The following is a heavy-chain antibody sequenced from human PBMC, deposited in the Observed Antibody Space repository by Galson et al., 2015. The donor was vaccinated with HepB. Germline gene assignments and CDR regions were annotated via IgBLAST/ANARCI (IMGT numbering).Heavy chain of an antibody. J-gene: IGHJ6*02. CDR1: GFPFSGCG. CDR2: MRGDGTKE. Sequence: SLRLSCAASGFPFSGCGMHWVRQAPGKGLEWVAFMRGDGTKEYYVDSVKGRFIISRDNSKNTLYLQMNSLRAEDTAAYYCAKRGEGDGTTGTTETGYYGMDVWGQGTTVTVSS. D-gene: IGHD1-1*01. V-gene: IGHV3-30*02. CDR3: AKRGEGDGTTGTTETGYYGMDV.